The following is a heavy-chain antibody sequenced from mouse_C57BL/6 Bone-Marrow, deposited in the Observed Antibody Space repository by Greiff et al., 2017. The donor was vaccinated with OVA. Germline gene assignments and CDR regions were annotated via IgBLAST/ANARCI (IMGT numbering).Heavy chain of an antibody. CDR2: GQGLEWFG. Sequence: VQLQQSGPELARPWASVKISCQAFYTFSRRVHFAIRDTNYWMQWVKQRPGQGLEWFGAIYPGHGDTSYYQKFKGKATLTADKSSSTAYMQLSSLTSGDSAVDYCAWSTTVWYFDVWGTGTTVTVSS. D-gene: IGHD1-1*01. CDR3: SGDSAVDYCAWSTTVWYFDV. CDR1: YTFSRRVH. J-gene: IGHJ1*03. V-gene: IGHV1-87*01.